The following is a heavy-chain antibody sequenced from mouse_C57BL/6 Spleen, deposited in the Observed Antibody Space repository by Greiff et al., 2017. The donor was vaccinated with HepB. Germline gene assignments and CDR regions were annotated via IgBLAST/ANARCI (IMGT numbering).Heavy chain of an antibody. V-gene: IGHV1-52*01. CDR2: IDPSDSET. J-gene: IGHJ4*01. CDR1: GYTFTSYW. CDR3: ASRGTWEAMDY. Sequence: QVQLQQPGAELVRPGSSVKLSCKASGYTFTSYWMHWVKQRPIQGLEWIGNIDPSDSETHYNQKFKDKATLTVDKSSSTAYMQLSSLTSEDSAVYYCASRGTWEAMDYWGQRTSVTVSS. D-gene: IGHD3-3*01.